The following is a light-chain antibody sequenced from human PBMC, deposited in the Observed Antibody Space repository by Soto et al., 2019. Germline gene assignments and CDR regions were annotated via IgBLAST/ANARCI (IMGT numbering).Light chain of an antibody. J-gene: IGKJ4*01. Sequence: EIVLTQSPGTLSLSPGERATLSCRASQSVSSNLAWYQQKPGQPPRLLIYDASNRATGIPARFSGGGSGTDFILTISSLEPEDSGIYYCQQRNDWVTFGGGTKVDIK. CDR1: QSVSSN. CDR3: QQRNDWVT. CDR2: DAS. V-gene: IGKV3-11*01.